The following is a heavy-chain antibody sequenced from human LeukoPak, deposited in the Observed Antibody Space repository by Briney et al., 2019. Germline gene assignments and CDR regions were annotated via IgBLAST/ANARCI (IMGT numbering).Heavy chain of an antibody. Sequence: GGSLRLSCAASGFTFSAYWMSWVRQAPGKGLNWVANIKQDGSEKYYVDSVKGRFTISRDNAKNSLYLQMNSLRAEDTAVYYCARVGAAAGIDYWGQGTLVTVSS. V-gene: IGHV3-7*04. CDR3: ARVGAAAGIDY. J-gene: IGHJ4*02. CDR1: GFTFSAYW. CDR2: IKQDGSEK. D-gene: IGHD6-13*01.